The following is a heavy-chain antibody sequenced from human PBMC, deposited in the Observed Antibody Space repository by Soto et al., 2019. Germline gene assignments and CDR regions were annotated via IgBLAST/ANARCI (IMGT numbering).Heavy chain of an antibody. Sequence: PSETLSLTCTVSGGSISSYYWSWIRQPPGKGLEWIGYIYYSGSTNYNPSLKSRVTISVDTSKNQFSLKLSSVTAADTAVYYCARDLYYDFWSGSYGTGPYYGMAVWGQATTVTVSS. CDR3: ARDLYYDFWSGSYGTGPYYGMAV. D-gene: IGHD3-3*01. J-gene: IGHJ6*02. V-gene: IGHV4-59*01. CDR2: IYYSGST. CDR1: GGSISSYY.